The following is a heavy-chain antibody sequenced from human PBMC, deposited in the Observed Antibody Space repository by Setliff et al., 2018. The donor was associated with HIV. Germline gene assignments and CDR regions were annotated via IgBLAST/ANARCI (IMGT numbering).Heavy chain of an antibody. CDR3: VRGVQSPPHYSYYYMDV. D-gene: IGHD3-3*01. CDR2: IIPILGVA. Sequence: VASVKVSCKASRGTFNSHTINWVRQAPGQGLDWMGRIIPILGVANYAQRLQGKVTITADKSTSTAYMELTSLRFDDTAMYYCVRGVQSPPHYSYYYMDVWGEGTMVTVSS. CDR1: RGTFNSHT. V-gene: IGHV1-69*02. J-gene: IGHJ6*03.